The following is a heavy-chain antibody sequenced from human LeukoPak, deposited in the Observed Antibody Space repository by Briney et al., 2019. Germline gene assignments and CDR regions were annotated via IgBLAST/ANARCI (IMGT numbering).Heavy chain of an antibody. CDR3: AKGPNGYSSGWPFDY. D-gene: IGHD6-19*01. V-gene: IGHV3-30*18. J-gene: IGHJ4*02. CDR2: ISYDGSNK. CDR1: GFTFSSYG. Sequence: GGSLRLSCAASGFTFSSYGMHWVRQAPGKGLEWVVVISYDGSNKYYADSVKGRFTISRDNSKNTLYLQMNSLRAGDTAVYYCAKGPNGYSSGWPFDYWGQGTLVTVSS.